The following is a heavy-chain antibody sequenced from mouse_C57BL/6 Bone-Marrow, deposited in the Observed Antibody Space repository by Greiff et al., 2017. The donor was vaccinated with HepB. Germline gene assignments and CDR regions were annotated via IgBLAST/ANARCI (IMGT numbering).Heavy chain of an antibody. J-gene: IGHJ2*01. CDR2: ISSGGSYT. CDR1: GFTFSSYG. CDR3: ARRAVVATNFDY. D-gene: IGHD1-1*01. Sequence: EVKVVESGGDLVKPGGSLKLSCAASGFTFSSYGMSWVRQTPDKRLEWVATISSGGSYTYYPDSVKGRFTISRDNAKNTLYLQMSSLKSEDTAMYYCARRAVVATNFDYWGQGTTLTVSS. V-gene: IGHV5-6*02.